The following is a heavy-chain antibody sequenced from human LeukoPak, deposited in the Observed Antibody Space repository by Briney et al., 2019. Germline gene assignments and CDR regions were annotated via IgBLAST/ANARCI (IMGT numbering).Heavy chain of an antibody. CDR3: AKDSSANY. J-gene: IGHJ4*02. CDR1: GFTFSTSW. D-gene: IGHD3-10*01. CDR2: IKQDGSEK. V-gene: IGHV3-7*04. Sequence: GGSLRLSCETSGFTFSTSWMSWVRQAPGRGPECVANIKQDGSEKYYLDSVKGRFTISRDNAKNSLYPQMNSLRAEDTAVYYCAKDSSANYWGQGTLVTVSS.